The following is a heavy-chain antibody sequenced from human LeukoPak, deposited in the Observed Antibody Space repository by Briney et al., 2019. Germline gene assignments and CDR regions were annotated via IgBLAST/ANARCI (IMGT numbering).Heavy chain of an antibody. J-gene: IGHJ4*02. Sequence: PSGTLSLTCAVSGGSISGTNWWTCVRQPPGGGLEWIGEVHLDGSSHYSPSLESRVTIAADMSENHISLHLTSVAAADTAYYYCAGEGGFYRPFDYTGPGTLVIVSS. CDR3: AGEGGFYRPFDY. V-gene: IGHV4-4*02. CDR1: GGSISGTNW. CDR2: VHLDGSS. D-gene: IGHD2-21*01.